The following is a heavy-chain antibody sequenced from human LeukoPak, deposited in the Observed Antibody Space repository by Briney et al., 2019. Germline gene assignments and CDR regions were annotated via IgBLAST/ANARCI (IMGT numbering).Heavy chain of an antibody. J-gene: IGHJ6*03. D-gene: IGHD1-26*01. CDR1: GGSISSSSYY. CDR3: ARGARGSYGGIYPYYYMDV. CDR2: IYYSGST. Sequence: PSETLSLTCTVSGGSISSSSYYWGWIRQPPGKGLEWIGSIYYSGSTYYNPSLKSRVTISVDTSKNQFSLKLSSVTAADTAVYYCARGARGSYGGIYPYYYMDVWGKGTTVTVSS. V-gene: IGHV4-39*07.